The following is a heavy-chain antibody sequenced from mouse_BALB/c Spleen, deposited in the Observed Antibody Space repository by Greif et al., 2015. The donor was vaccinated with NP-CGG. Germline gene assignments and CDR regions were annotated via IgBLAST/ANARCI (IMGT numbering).Heavy chain of an antibody. CDR1: GYTFTDYE. J-gene: IGHJ4*01. CDR3: TRRRRYAMDY. D-gene: IGHD2-12*01. V-gene: IGHV1-15*01. CDR2: IDPETGGT. Sequence: VQLQQSGAELVRPGASVTLSCKASGYTFTDYEMHWVKQTPVHGLEWIGAIDPETGGTAYNQKFKGKATLTADKSSSTAYMELRSLTSEDSAVYYCTRRRRYAMDYWGQGTSVTVSS.